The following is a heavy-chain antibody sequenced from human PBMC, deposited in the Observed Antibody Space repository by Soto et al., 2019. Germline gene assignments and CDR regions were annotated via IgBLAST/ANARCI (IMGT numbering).Heavy chain of an antibody. CDR1: GYSFTIYW. J-gene: IGHJ5*02. D-gene: IGHD6-6*01. Sequence: PGESLKISCKGSGYSFTIYWIGWVRQMPGKGLEWMGIIYPGDSDTRYSPSFQGQVTISADKSISTAYLQWSSLKASDTAMYYCARDEGEYSSSPRWFDPWGQGTLVTVSS. CDR3: ARDEGEYSSSPRWFDP. CDR2: IYPGDSDT. V-gene: IGHV5-51*01.